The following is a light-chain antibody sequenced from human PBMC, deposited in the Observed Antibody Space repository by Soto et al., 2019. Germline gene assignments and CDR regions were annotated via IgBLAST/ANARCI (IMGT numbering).Light chain of an antibody. J-gene: IGKJ2*01. CDR2: AAS. CDR1: QAIGTS. Sequence: DIQFTQSPSFLSASVGDRVTITCRASQAIGTSLAWYQQKPGKAPKLLIFAASTFESGVPSRFRGSGFETEFTLTISGLQPEDFATYYCQQVKSYPRTFGQGTKLDIK. V-gene: IGKV1-9*01. CDR3: QQVKSYPRT.